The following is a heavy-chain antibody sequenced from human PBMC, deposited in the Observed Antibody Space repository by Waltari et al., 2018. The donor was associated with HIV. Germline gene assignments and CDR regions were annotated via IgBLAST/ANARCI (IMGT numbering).Heavy chain of an antibody. Sequence: QVQLQASGPGLVKPSQTLSLTCTVPGDSINSGGYYWAWIRQYPGKGLEWIGFAYYRGSTFFNPSFKSRATISGDTSKNQFSLELTSLTAADTAVYYCARVGYYYFDLWGRGTLVTVSS. CDR3: ARVGYYYFDL. V-gene: IGHV4-31*03. J-gene: IGHJ2*01. CDR2: AYYRGST. D-gene: IGHD2-15*01. CDR1: GDSINSGGYY.